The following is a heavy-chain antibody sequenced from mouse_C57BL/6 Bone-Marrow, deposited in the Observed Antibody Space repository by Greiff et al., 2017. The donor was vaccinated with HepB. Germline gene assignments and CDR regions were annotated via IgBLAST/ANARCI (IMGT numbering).Heavy chain of an antibody. J-gene: IGHJ3*01. Sequence: QVQLQQSGAELVRPGSSVKLSCKASGYTFTSYWMHWVKQRPIQGLEWIGNIDPSDSETHYNQKFKDKATLTVDKSSSTAYMQLSSLTSEDSAVYYCTRRVEDYYGKYGFAYWGQGTLVTVSA. CDR1: GYTFTSYW. D-gene: IGHD2-1*01. CDR3: TRRVEDYYGKYGFAY. V-gene: IGHV1-52*01. CDR2: IDPSDSET.